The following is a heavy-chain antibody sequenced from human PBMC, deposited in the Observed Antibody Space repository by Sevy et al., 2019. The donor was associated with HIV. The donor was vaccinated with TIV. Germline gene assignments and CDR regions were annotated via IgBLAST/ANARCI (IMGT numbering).Heavy chain of an antibody. D-gene: IGHD3-10*01. CDR2: IKQDGSEK. Sequence: GGSLRLSCAASGFNFNNHWMSWVRQAPEKGLEWVANIKQDGSEKYYVDSLKGRFTISRDNANNSLSLQIDGLRAEDTAVYYCARDHTYYDSGTILGWFAPWGQGTLVTVSS. CDR1: GFNFNNHW. J-gene: IGHJ5*02. CDR3: ARDHTYYDSGTILGWFAP. V-gene: IGHV3-7*01.